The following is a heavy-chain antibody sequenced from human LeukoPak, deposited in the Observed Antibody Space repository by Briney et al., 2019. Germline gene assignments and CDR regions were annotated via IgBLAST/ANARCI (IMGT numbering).Heavy chain of an antibody. CDR1: GFTFSSYA. CDR3: ARDYWWNYDY. J-gene: IGHJ4*02. V-gene: IGHV3-30-3*01. CDR2: ISKDGSDK. Sequence: GGSLRLSCAASGFTFSSYAMSWVRQAPGKGLEWVAVISKDGSDKYYPGSVRGRFTISRDNSKNTIYLRMDSLRAEDTAIYYCARDYWWNYDYWGQGTLVTVSS. D-gene: IGHD1-7*01.